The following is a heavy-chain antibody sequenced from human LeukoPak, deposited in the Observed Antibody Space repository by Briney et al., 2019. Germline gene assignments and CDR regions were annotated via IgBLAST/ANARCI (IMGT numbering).Heavy chain of an antibody. D-gene: IGHD6-13*01. CDR2: ISYDGSNK. J-gene: IGHJ4*02. CDR3: AKEAYSSSWADFDY. Sequence: PGRSLRLSCAASGFSFSSYGMHWVRQAPGKGLEWVAVISYDGSNKYYADSVKGRFTISRDNSKNTLYLQMNSLRAEDTAVYYCAKEAYSSSWADFDYWGQGTLVTVSS. CDR1: GFSFSSYG. V-gene: IGHV3-30*18.